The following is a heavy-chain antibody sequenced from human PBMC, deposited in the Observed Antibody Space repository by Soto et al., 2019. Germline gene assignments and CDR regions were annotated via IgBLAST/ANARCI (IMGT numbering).Heavy chain of an antibody. CDR1: GGSINSGDSY. CDR2: IYYSGST. D-gene: IGHD2-2*01. Sequence: SETLSLTCIVSGGSINSGDSYWSWIRQPPGKGLEWIGYIYYSGSTYYNPSLESRVSISVDTSKNQFSLKLHSVTAADTAVYYCARAPRYQLLNSGFYVLPDYWGQRTLVTAPQ. V-gene: IGHV4-30-4*01. J-gene: IGHJ4*02. CDR3: ARAPRYQLLNSGFYVLPDY.